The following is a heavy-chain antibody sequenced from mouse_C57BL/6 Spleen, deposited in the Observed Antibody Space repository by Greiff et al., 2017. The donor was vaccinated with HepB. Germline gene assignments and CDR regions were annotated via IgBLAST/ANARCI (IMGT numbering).Heavy chain of an antibody. CDR1: GFTFSDYG. D-gene: IGHD1-1*01. J-gene: IGHJ4*01. V-gene: IGHV5-17*01. Sequence: EVQLVESGGGLVKPGGSLKLSCAASGFTFSDYGMHWVRQAPEKGLEWVAYISSGSSTIYYADTVKGRFTIYRDNAKNTLFLQMTSLRSEDTAMYYCASTVVADYYAMDYWGQGTSVTVSS. CDR3: ASTVVADYYAMDY. CDR2: ISSGSSTI.